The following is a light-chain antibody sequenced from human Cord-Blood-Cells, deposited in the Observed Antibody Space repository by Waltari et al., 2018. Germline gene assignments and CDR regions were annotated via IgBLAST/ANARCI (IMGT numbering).Light chain of an antibody. V-gene: IGLV2-23*01. Sequence: QSALTQPASVSGSPGQSITIPCTGTSSDGGSYNLVSWYQQHPGKAPKLMIYEGSKRPSGVSNRFSGSKSGNTASLTISVLQAEDEADYYCCSYAGSSTWVFGGGTKLTVL. CDR3: CSYAGSSTWV. CDR2: EGS. J-gene: IGLJ3*02. CDR1: SSDGGSYNL.